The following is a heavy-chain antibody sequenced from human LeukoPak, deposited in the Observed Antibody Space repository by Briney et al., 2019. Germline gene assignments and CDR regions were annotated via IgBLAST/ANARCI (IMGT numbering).Heavy chain of an antibody. CDR1: GSTFSSYD. CDR3: AKAPNWNSMNWFDP. V-gene: IGHV3-23*01. J-gene: IGHJ5*02. CDR2: ITGRGGTT. Sequence: GRSLRLSCAASGSTFSSYDMYWVRQAPGKGLDWVSGITGRGGTTYYADSVKGRFTISRDNSKNTLYLQMDSLRAEDTAVYYCAKAPNWNSMNWFDPWGLGTLVTVSS. D-gene: IGHD1-7*01.